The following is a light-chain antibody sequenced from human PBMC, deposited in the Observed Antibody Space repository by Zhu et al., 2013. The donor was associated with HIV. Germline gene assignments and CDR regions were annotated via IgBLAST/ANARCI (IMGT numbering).Light chain of an antibody. J-gene: IGLJ2*01. CDR2: DVS. CDR1: SSDVGNYNY. Sequence: QSALTQPASLSGSPGQSITISCTGTSSDVGNYNYVSWYQQYPGKAPKLMIYDVSNRPSGVSNRFSGSKSGNTASLTISGLQDDDEAEYYCNSHRSGTTLVLFGGGTKVTVL. CDR3: NSHRSGTTLVL. V-gene: IGLV2-14*01.